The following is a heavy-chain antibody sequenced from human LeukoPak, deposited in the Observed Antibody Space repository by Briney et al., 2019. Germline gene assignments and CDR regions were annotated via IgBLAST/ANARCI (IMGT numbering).Heavy chain of an antibody. CDR3: AGCSSTSCRNWFDP. J-gene: IGHJ5*02. Sequence: SETLSLTCTVSGGSISSYYWSWIRQPPGKGLEWIGYIYTSGSTNYNPSLKSRLTISVDTSKNQFSLKLSSVTAADTAVYYCAGCSSTSCRNWFDPWGQGTLVTVSS. CDR2: IYTSGST. D-gene: IGHD2-2*01. V-gene: IGHV4-4*09. CDR1: GGSISSYY.